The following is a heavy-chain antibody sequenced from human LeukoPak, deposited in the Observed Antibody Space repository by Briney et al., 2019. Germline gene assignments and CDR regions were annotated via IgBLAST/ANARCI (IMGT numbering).Heavy chain of an antibody. D-gene: IGHD6-19*01. J-gene: IGHJ4*02. V-gene: IGHV1-46*01. CDR1: GYSFTTYY. Sequence: ASVKVSCKASGYSFTTYYVHWVRQAPGQGLEWMGIMNPSAGSATYAQKFQARVTMTTDTSTSTVYMELSSLRSDDTDVYYCTRGIEGAMVDSGWYCSFDYWGPGTLVTVSS. CDR2: MNPSAGSA. CDR3: TRGIEGAMVDSGWYCSFDY.